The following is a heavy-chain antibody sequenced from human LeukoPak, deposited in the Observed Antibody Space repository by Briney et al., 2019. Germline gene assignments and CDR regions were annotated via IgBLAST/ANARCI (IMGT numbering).Heavy chain of an antibody. D-gene: IGHD5-24*01. CDR1: GFTFSSYS. V-gene: IGHV3-48*01. Sequence: GGSLRLSCAASGFTFSSYSMNWVRQAPGKGLEWVSYISSSSSTIYYADSVKGRFTISRDNAKNSLYLQMNSLRAEDTAVYYCARDRTLGVRDGFILAWGQGTLVTVSS. J-gene: IGHJ5*02. CDR2: ISSSSSTI. CDR3: ARDRTLGVRDGFILA.